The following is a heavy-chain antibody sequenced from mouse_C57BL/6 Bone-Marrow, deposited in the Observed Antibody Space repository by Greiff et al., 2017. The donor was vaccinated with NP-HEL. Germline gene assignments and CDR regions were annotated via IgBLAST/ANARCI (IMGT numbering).Heavy chain of an antibody. Sequence: VQLQQPGAELVKPGASVKLSCKASGYTFTSYWMHWVKQRPGQGLEWIGMIHPNSGSTNYNEKFKSKATLTVDKSSSTAYMQLSSLTSEDSAVYYCARERGYDGYSLAWFAYWGQGTLVTVSA. D-gene: IGHD2-3*01. CDR1: GYTFTSYW. CDR3: ARERGYDGYSLAWFAY. V-gene: IGHV1-64*01. CDR2: IHPNSGST. J-gene: IGHJ3*01.